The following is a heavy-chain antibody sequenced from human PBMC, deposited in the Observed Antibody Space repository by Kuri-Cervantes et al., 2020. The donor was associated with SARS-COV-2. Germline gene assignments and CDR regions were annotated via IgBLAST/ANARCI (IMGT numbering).Heavy chain of an antibody. CDR2: IYYSGST. D-gene: IGHD6-13*01. CDR1: GGSISSYY. CDR3: ARDPKSSSWYYFDY. Sequence: GSLRLSCTVSGGSISSYYWSWIRQPPGKGLEWIGYIYYSGSTNYNPSLKSRVTISVDTSKNQFSLKLSSVTAADTAVYYCARDPKSSSWYYFDYWGQGTLVTVSS. V-gene: IGHV4-59*12. J-gene: IGHJ4*02.